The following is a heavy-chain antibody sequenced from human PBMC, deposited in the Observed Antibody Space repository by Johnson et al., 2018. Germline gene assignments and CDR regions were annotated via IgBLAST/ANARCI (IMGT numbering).Heavy chain of an antibody. V-gene: IGHV4-34*01. J-gene: IGHJ6*04. Sequence: QVQLQQWGAGLLKPSETLSPTCAVYGGSFSGYYWSWIRQPPGKGLEWIGEINHSGSTNYNPSLKSRVTISVDTSKNQFSPKLSSVTAADTAVYYCARLHVGSDVGGKGTTVTVSS. D-gene: IGHD1-26*01. CDR1: GGSFSGYY. CDR2: INHSGST. CDR3: ARLHVGSDV.